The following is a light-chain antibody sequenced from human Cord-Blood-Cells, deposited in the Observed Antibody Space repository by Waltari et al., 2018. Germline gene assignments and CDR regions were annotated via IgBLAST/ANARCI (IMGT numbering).Light chain of an antibody. Sequence: QSVLTQPPSASGTPGQRVTTSCSGSSSNIGSNTVHWYQQPPGTAPKLLIYSNNQRPSGVPDRFSGSKSGTSASLAISGLQSEDEADYYCAAWDDSLNGPNWVFGGGTKLTVL. CDR1: SSNIGSNT. CDR3: AAWDDSLNGPNWV. V-gene: IGLV1-44*01. CDR2: SNN. J-gene: IGLJ3*02.